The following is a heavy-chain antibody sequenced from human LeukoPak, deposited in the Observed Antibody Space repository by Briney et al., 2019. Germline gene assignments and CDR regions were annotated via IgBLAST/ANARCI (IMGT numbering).Heavy chain of an antibody. Sequence: GGSLRLSCVVSGFTFSTFTMNWVRQAPGKGLEWVSYISSSSSTIYYADSVKGRFTISRDNAKNSLYLQMNSLRAEDTAVYYCAREFSGSNYGFPFDYWGQGTLVTVSS. V-gene: IGHV3-48*01. CDR3: AREFSGSNYGFPFDY. D-gene: IGHD1-26*01. J-gene: IGHJ4*02. CDR1: GFTFSTFT. CDR2: ISSSSSTI.